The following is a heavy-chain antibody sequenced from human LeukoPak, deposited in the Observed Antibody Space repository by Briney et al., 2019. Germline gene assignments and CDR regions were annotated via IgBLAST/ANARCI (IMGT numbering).Heavy chain of an antibody. CDR3: ARQRTFVVAGPTARYSYSYAVDV. V-gene: IGHV4-34*12. Sequence: SETLSLTCAVYGGSFSDYYWSWIRQPPGKGLEWIGNIFQSENTYYNPSLESRVSISVDTSKNQFSLKLASVTAADTAVYFCARQRTFVVAGPTARYSYSYAVDVWGQGTTVTVSS. CDR1: GGSFSDYY. J-gene: IGHJ6*02. D-gene: IGHD6-19*01. CDR2: IFQSENT.